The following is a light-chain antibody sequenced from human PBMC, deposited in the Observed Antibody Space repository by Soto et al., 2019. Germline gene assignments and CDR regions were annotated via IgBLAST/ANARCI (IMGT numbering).Light chain of an antibody. CDR1: SSDVGSYNR. J-gene: IGLJ1*01. Sequence: QSALTQPPSVSGSPGQSVAISCTGTSSDVGSYNRVSWYQQPPGTAPKLVIYDVSNRPSGVPDRFSGSKSGNTASLTISGLQAEDEADYYCSSYTSSSTYVFGTGTKLTVL. CDR3: SSYTSSSTYV. CDR2: DVS. V-gene: IGLV2-18*02.